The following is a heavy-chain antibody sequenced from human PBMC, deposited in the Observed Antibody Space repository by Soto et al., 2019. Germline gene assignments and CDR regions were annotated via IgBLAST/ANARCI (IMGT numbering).Heavy chain of an antibody. J-gene: IGHJ4*02. Sequence: EVQLVETGGGLIQVGGSLRLSCAASGFTVSSNYMSWVRQAPGKGLEWVSVIYSGGSTYYADSVKGRFTISRDNPKNTLYLQMNTLTAEDTAVYYCARGSSGYYIGYYFDYWGQGTLVTVSS. V-gene: IGHV3-53*02. CDR3: ARGSSGYYIGYYFDY. CDR2: IYSGGST. CDR1: GFTVSSNY. D-gene: IGHD3-22*01.